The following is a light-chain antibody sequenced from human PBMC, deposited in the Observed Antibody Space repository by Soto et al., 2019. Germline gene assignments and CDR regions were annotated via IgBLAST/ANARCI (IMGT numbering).Light chain of an antibody. CDR3: QQYISWT. CDR1: QTISSNN. J-gene: IGKJ1*01. Sequence: EMVLTQSPGTLSVSPGERATLSCSASQTISSNNLAWYQQKPGQAPSLLIYGTSSRATGIPDRFSGSGSGTDFTLTISRLEPEDSAIYYCQQYISWTFGQGTKVEI. CDR2: GTS. V-gene: IGKV3-20*01.